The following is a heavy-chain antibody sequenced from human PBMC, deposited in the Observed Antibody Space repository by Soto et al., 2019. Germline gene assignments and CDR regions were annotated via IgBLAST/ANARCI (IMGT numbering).Heavy chain of an antibody. J-gene: IGHJ4*02. D-gene: IGHD3-3*01. CDR1: GYTFTSYA. CDR3: ARDVPPSGYSSDY. V-gene: IGHV1-18*01. CDR2: ISAYNGNT. Sequence: ASVKVSCKASGYTFTSYAMHWVRQAPGQRLEWMGWISAYNGNTNYAQKLQGRVTMTTDTSTSTAYMELRSLRSDDTAVYYCARDVPPSGYSSDYWGQGTLVTVSS.